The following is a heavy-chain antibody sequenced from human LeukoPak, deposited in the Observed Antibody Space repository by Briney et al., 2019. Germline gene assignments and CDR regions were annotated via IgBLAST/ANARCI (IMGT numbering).Heavy chain of an antibody. Sequence: GGSLRLSCAASGFTFDDYAMHWVREAPGEGLLWVSRINTDGSSTTYADSVKGRFTISRDNAKKTLYLQMNSLRAEDTALYYCARAYCSRNTCYSELFDPWGQGTLVTVAS. CDR2: INTDGSST. CDR3: ARAYCSRNTCYSELFDP. V-gene: IGHV3-74*01. CDR1: GFTFDDYA. D-gene: IGHD2-2*01. J-gene: IGHJ5*02.